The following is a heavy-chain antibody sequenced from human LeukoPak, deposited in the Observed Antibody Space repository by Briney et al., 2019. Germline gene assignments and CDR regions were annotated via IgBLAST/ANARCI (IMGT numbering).Heavy chain of an antibody. CDR3: ATEHSSGLYWFDP. CDR2: IIPIFGTA. J-gene: IGHJ5*02. CDR1: GGTFSSYA. Sequence: ASVKVSCKASGGTFSSYAISWVRQAPGQGLEWTGGIIPIFGTANYAQKFQGRVTITADESTSTAYMELSSLRSEDTAVYYCATEHSSGLYWFDPWGQGTLVTVSS. D-gene: IGHD6-19*01. V-gene: IGHV1-69*13.